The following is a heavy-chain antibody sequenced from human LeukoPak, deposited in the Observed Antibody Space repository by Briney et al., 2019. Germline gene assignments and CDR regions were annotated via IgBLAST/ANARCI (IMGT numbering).Heavy chain of an antibody. D-gene: IGHD5-12*01. V-gene: IGHV4-34*01. J-gene: IGHJ4*02. CDR3: ARDRGSGYYYFDY. CDR2: INHSGST. Sequence: PSETLSLTCAVYGGSFSGYYWSWIRQPPGKGLEWIGEINHSGSTNYNPSLKSRVTISVDTSKNQFSLKLSSVTAADTAVYYCARDRGSGYYYFDYWGQGTLVTVSS. CDR1: GGSFSGYY.